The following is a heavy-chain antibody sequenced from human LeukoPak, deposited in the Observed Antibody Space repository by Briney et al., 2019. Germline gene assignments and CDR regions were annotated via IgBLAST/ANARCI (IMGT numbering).Heavy chain of an antibody. Sequence: SETLSLTCSVSGTSITPYSWSWIRQPPGRGLEWIGYFYTSGNTHQNPSLKSRVTMSIDASKNQFSLRLSSMTAADTAVYYCARHRAEMATIADDTFDMWGQGTMVTVSS. CDR2: FYTSGNT. CDR1: GTSITPYS. CDR3: ARHRAEMATIADDTFDM. V-gene: IGHV4-4*09. D-gene: IGHD5-24*01. J-gene: IGHJ3*02.